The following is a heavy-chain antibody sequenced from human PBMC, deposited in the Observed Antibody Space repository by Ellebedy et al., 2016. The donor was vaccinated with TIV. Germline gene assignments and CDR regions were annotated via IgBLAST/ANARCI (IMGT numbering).Heavy chain of an antibody. Sequence: AASVTVSCKASGGTFNNFAFSWVRQAPGHGLEWMGAIIPILGTAISAQNFQGRVIITADESTSSVYMELSSLTSEDTAVYYCAKVAVVVVATLGVGGMDVWGQGTTVIVSS. CDR2: IIPILGTA. CDR3: AKVAVVVVATLGVGGMDV. V-gene: IGHV1-69*13. J-gene: IGHJ6*02. D-gene: IGHD2-15*01. CDR1: GGTFNNFA.